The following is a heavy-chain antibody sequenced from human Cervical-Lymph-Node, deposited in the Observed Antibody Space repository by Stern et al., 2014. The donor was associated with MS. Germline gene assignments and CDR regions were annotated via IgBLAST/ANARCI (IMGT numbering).Heavy chain of an antibody. V-gene: IGHV3-7*01. D-gene: IGHD1-26*01. J-gene: IGHJ6*02. CDR3: ARDCSSGSCYLTQYYFGMDV. Sequence: EDQLVESGGGLVQPGGSLRLSCAASGFSFSSYWMRWVRQVPGQGLEWVATIKLDGSETYHLDSVKGRFTISRDNAKNSLFLQMNGLRAEDTGVYYCARDCSSGSCYLTQYYFGMDVWGQGTTVTVSS. CDR2: IKLDGSET. CDR1: GFSFSSYW.